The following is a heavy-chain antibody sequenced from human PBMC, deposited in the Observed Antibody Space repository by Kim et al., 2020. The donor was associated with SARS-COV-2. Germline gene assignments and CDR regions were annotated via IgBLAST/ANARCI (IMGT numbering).Heavy chain of an antibody. J-gene: IGHJ6*02. CDR2: GGST. V-gene: IGHV1-46*01. CDR3: ARRGMAV. Sequence: GGSTRNAQKLQGRITKTRDTSRSTAYMEMSRLRSEDKAVYYCARRGMAVWGQGTTVTVSS.